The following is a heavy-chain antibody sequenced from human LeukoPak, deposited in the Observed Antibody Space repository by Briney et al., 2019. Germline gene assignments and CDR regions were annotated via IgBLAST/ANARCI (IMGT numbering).Heavy chain of an antibody. J-gene: IGHJ5*02. CDR3: ARDGASMVVAATERFTWFDP. D-gene: IGHD2-15*01. CDR2: ISYDGSNK. Sequence: PGRSLRLSCAASGFTFSSYAMHWVRQAPGKGLEWVAVISYDGSNKYYADSVKGRFTISRDNSKNTLYLQMNSLGAEDTAVYYCARDGASMVVAATERFTWFDPWGQGTLVTVSS. CDR1: GFTFSSYA. V-gene: IGHV3-30-3*01.